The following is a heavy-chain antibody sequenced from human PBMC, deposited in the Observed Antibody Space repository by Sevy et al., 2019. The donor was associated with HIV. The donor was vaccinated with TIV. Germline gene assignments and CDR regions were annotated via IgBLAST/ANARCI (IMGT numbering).Heavy chain of an antibody. CDR1: GGSISSYY. CDR2: IYTSGST. D-gene: IGHD6-13*01. CDR3: ARKVQYSSSALDAFDI. J-gene: IGHJ3*02. V-gene: IGHV4-4*07. Sequence: SETLSLTCTVSGGSISSYYWSWIRQPAGKGLEWIGRIYTSGSTNYYPSLKSRVTMSVDTSKNQFSLKLSSVTAADTAVYYCARKVQYSSSALDAFDIWGQGTMVTVSS.